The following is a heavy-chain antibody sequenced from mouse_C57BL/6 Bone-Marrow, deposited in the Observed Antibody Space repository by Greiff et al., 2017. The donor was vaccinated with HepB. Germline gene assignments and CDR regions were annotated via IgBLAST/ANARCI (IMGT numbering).Heavy chain of an antibody. J-gene: IGHJ4*01. CDR2: ISYDGSN. V-gene: IGHV3-6*01. D-gene: IGHD1-1*01. CDR1: GYSITSGYY. Sequence: EVQLQQSGPGLVKPSQSLSLTCSVTGYSITSGYYWNWIRQFPGNKLEWMGYISYDGSNNYNPSLKNRISITRDTSKNQFFLKLNSVTTEDTATDYCAREGSSFYYYAMDYWGQGTSITVSS. CDR3: AREGSSFYYYAMDY.